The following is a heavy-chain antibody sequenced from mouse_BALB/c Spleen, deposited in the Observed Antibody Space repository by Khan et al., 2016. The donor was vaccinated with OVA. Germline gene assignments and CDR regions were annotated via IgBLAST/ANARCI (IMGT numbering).Heavy chain of an antibody. CDR2: IFPGDGDT. J-gene: IGHJ2*01. CDR1: GYTFTRYW. Sequence: QIQLVQSGAELARPGTSVKLSCKASGYTFTRYWMQWIKQRPGQGLELIGAIFPGDGDTKYTQNSKGKATLTADKSSSTAYMQLTSLASEDSAVYYCASHYGHYFDYWGQGTTLTVSS. D-gene: IGHD1-1*02. CDR3: ASHYGHYFDY. V-gene: IGHV1-87*01.